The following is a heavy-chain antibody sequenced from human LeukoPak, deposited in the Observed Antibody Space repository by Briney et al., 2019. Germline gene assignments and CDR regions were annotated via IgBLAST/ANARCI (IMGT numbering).Heavy chain of an antibody. V-gene: IGHV5-51*01. CDR1: GYNFTSYW. Sequence: GESLQISCKGSGYNFTSYWIGWVRPMPGKGLEWMGIIYPGDSDSRLSPSLQGQVTISADKSISTAYLQWNSLKASDTAMYYCARGHHVVVATATWASDAFDLWGQGTMVTVSS. CDR2: IYPGDSDS. D-gene: IGHD2-21*02. CDR3: ARGHHVVVATATWASDAFDL. J-gene: IGHJ3*01.